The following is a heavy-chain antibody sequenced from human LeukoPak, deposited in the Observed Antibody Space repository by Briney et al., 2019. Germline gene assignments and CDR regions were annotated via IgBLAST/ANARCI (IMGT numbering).Heavy chain of an antibody. J-gene: IGHJ3*01. CDR1: GFTFSSYE. CDR3: ARVIGWDEPFDL. V-gene: IGHV3-74*01. Sequence: GGSLRLSCVASGFTFSSYEMNWVRQAPGKGLVWVSRINPDGSSTSYVDSVKGRFTISRDNAKNTLYLQVNSLRVEDTAVYYCARVIGWDEPFDLWGHGTLVTVSS. CDR2: INPDGSST. D-gene: IGHD1-26*01.